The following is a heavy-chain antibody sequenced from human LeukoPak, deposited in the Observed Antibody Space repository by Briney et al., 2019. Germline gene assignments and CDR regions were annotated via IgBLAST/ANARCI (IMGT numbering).Heavy chain of an antibody. CDR2: IKQDGSEK. V-gene: IGHV3-7*01. D-gene: IGHD3-22*01. CDR3: AIEDSSGYANFDY. Sequence: GGSLRLSCAAPGFTSSSYWMSWVRQAPGKGLEWVANIKQDGSEKYYVDSVKGRFTISRDNAKNSLYLQMNSLRAEDTAVYYCAIEDSSGYANFDYWGQGTLVTASS. J-gene: IGHJ4*02. CDR1: GFTSSSYW.